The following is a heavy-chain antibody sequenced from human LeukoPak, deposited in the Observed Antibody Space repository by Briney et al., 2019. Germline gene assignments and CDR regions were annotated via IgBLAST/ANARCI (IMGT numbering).Heavy chain of an antibody. D-gene: IGHD5-18*01. CDR2: INHSGST. J-gene: IGHJ4*02. CDR3: ARRGYSYGGRASRRTSFDY. Sequence: SETRSLTCAVYGGSFSGYYWSWVRQPPGKGLEWIGEINHSGSTNYNPSLKSRVTISVDTSKNQFSLKLSSVTAADTAVYYCARRGYSYGGRASRRTSFDYWGQGTLVTVSS. V-gene: IGHV4-34*01. CDR1: GGSFSGYY.